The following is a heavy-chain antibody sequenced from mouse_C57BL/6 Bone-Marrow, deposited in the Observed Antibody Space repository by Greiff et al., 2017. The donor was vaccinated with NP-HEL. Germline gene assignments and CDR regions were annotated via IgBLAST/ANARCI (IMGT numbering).Heavy chain of an antibody. CDR1: GYSITSGYY. CDR3: ASLYYYGSSYGDY. V-gene: IGHV3-6*01. Sequence: EVQLVESGPGLVKPSQSLSLTCSVTGYSITSGYYWNWIRQFPGNKLEWMGYISYDGSNNYNPSLKNRISITRDTSKNQFFLKLNSVTTEDTATYYCASLYYYGSSYGDYWGQGTTLTVSS. D-gene: IGHD1-1*01. J-gene: IGHJ2*01. CDR2: ISYDGSN.